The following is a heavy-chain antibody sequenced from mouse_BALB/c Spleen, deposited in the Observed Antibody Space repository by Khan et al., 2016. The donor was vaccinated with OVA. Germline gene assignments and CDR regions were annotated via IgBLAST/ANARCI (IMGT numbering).Heavy chain of an antibody. CDR2: ISSGGTYT. Sequence: EVELVESGGDLVNPGGSLKLSCAASGFIFSSYGMSWVRQTPDKRLEWVATISSGGTYTYYPDSVKGRFTISSDNAKNTLSLQMSSLKSEDTAMYYCTRFSTTTAGDYYAMDYWGQGTSVTVSS. D-gene: IGHD1-2*01. V-gene: IGHV5-6*01. CDR1: GFIFSSYG. J-gene: IGHJ4*01. CDR3: TRFSTTTAGDYYAMDY.